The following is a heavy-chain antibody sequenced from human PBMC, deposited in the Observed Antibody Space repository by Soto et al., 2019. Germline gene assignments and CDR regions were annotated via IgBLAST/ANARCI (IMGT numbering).Heavy chain of an antibody. CDR3: AKTSRPQYFDSSGPLDY. D-gene: IGHD3-22*01. J-gene: IGHJ4*02. Sequence: QVQLVESGGGVVQPGRSLRLSCAASGFTFSSYGMHWVRQAPGKGLEWVAVISYDGSNKYYADSVKGRFTISRDNSNNSLYLQMNRLRAEDTGVYYCAKTSRPQYFDSSGPLDYWGQGNLVNDFS. CDR2: ISYDGSNK. V-gene: IGHV3-30*18. CDR1: GFTFSSYG.